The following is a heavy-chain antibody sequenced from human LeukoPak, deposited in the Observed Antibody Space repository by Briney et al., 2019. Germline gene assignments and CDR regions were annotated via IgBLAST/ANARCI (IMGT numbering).Heavy chain of an antibody. CDR1: GLTFSSSA. Sequence: GGALRLSRAAYGLTFSSSAMSSVRQAAGKGMGCVLAISSSGGSTTYAASVKGRFTISRDNSKNTLYLQMNSLRAEDTAVYYCAKGSNSSGWYLSSYYYYGMDVWGQGTTVTVSS. CDR3: AKGSNSSGWYLSSYYYYGMDV. V-gene: IGHV3-23*01. D-gene: IGHD6-19*01. CDR2: ISSSGGST. J-gene: IGHJ6*02.